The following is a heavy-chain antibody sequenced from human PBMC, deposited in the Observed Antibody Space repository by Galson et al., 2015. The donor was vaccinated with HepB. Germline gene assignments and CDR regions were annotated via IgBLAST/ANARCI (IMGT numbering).Heavy chain of an antibody. CDR3: ASIAAAGIFPYYYYGMDV. CDR1: GFTFSSYW. CDR2: INSDGSST. V-gene: IGHV3-74*01. J-gene: IGHJ6*02. D-gene: IGHD6-13*01. Sequence: SLRLSCAASGFTFSSYWMHWVRQAPGKGLVWVSRINSDGSSTSYADSVKGRFTISRDNAKNTLYLQMNSLRAEDTAVYYCASIAAAGIFPYYYYGMDVWGQGTTVTVSS.